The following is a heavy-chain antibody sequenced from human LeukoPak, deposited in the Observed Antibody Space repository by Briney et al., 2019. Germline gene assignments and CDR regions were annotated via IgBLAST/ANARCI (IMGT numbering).Heavy chain of an antibody. CDR1: GYSFTSYW. Sequence: GESLKISCKSSGYSFTSYWIGWVRQMPGKGLERMGILYPGDSDTRYSPSFQGQVTISADRSITTAYLQWSSLKASDTAMYYCARLYLPYTSAWYGSAFDIWGQGTMVTVSS. J-gene: IGHJ3*02. V-gene: IGHV5-51*01. CDR2: LYPGDSDT. D-gene: IGHD6-13*01. CDR3: ARLYLPYTSAWYGSAFDI.